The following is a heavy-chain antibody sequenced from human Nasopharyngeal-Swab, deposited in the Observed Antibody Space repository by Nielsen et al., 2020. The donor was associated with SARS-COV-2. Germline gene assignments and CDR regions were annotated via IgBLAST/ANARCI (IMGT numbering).Heavy chain of an antibody. J-gene: IGHJ6*03. D-gene: IGHD3-3*01. CDR2: INAGNGNT. V-gene: IGHV1-3*01. Sequence: ASVKVSCQASGYTFTSYAMHWVRQAPGQRLEWMGWINAGNGNTKYSQKFQGRVTITRDTSASTAYMELSSLRSEDTAVYYCARDTPAITIFGVVINYYYYYMDVWGKGTTVTVSS. CDR1: GYTFTSYA. CDR3: ARDTPAITIFGVVINYYYYYMDV.